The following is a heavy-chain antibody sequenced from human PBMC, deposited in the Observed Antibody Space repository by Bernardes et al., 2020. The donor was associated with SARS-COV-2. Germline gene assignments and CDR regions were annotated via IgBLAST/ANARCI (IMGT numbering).Heavy chain of an antibody. CDR1: GFTVTSTY. Sequence: GGSLRLSCAASGFTVTSTYMNWVRQAPGKGLEWVSAIYSGGSIYYGDSVRGRFTISRDNSKNMLFLQMNTLRTEDTAVYYCARGGFCPGGSCYFFDSWGQGTLVTVSS. CDR2: IYSGGSI. D-gene: IGHD2-15*01. J-gene: IGHJ4*02. CDR3: ARGGFCPGGSCYFFDS. V-gene: IGHV3-66*02.